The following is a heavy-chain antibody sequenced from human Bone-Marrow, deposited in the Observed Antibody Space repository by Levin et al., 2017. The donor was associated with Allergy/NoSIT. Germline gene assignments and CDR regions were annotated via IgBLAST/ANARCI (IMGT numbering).Heavy chain of an antibody. V-gene: IGHV3-7*01. CDR1: GFTFSGCW. CDR2: IKQDGSGK. Sequence: GGSLRLSCAASGFTFSGCWMAWVRQAPGRGLEWVASIKQDGSGKYYKDSVTGRFTISRDNAETSLYLEMNSLRVEDTAIYYCARDYYGTFDYWGQGTPVTVSS. D-gene: IGHD4-17*01. J-gene: IGHJ4*02. CDR3: ARDYYGTFDY.